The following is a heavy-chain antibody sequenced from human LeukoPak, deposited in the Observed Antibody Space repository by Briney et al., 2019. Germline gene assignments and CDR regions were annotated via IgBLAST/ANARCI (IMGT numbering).Heavy chain of an antibody. Sequence: PSETLSLTCTVSGDSINSRSYYWDWIRQPPGKGLEWIGNLYYGGNTHYNPSLKSRVTISEDTPKNQFSLKLNSLTAADTAVYYCVRLDYGDYGSFDNWGQGTLVTVSS. J-gene: IGHJ4*02. CDR3: VRLDYGDYGSFDN. D-gene: IGHD4-17*01. CDR2: LYYGGNT. V-gene: IGHV4-39*01. CDR1: GDSINSRSYY.